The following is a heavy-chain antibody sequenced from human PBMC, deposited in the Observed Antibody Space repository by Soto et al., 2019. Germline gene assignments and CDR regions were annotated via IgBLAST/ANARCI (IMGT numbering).Heavy chain of an antibody. Sequence: GGSLRLSCAASGFTFSSYGMHWVRQAPGKGLEWVAVISYDGSDKYYADSVKGRFTISRDNSKNTLYLQMNSLRAEDTAVYYCAKDRAYYDFWSGYYTGSYYGMDVWGQGTTVTVSS. CDR2: ISYDGSDK. CDR3: AKDRAYYDFWSGYYTGSYYGMDV. D-gene: IGHD3-3*01. V-gene: IGHV3-30*18. CDR1: GFTFSSYG. J-gene: IGHJ6*02.